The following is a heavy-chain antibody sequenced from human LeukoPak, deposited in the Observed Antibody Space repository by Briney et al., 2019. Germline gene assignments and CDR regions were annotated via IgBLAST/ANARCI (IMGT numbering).Heavy chain of an antibody. J-gene: IGHJ2*01. CDR2: IWYDGSNK. D-gene: IGHD1-14*01. Sequence: GGSLRLSCAASGFTFSSYGMHWVRQAPGKGLEWVAVIWYDGSNKYYADSVKGLFTISRDNSKNTLYLQMSSLRAEDTAVYYCAQLLDDNPIRWYFGLWGRGTLVTVSS. CDR3: AQLLDDNPIRWYFGL. CDR1: GFTFSSYG. V-gene: IGHV3-33*06.